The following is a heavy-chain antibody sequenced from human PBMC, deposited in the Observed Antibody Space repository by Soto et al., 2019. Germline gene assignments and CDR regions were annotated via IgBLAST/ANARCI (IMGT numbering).Heavy chain of an antibody. CDR3: ARQYCSSTSCYSPFDP. J-gene: IGHJ5*02. CDR1: GGSISSSSYY. CDR2: IYYSGST. D-gene: IGHD2-2*02. V-gene: IGHV4-39*01. Sequence: SETLSLTCTVSGGSISSSSYYWGWIRQPPGKGLEWIGSIYYSGSTYYNPSLKSRVTISVDTSKNQFSLKLSSVTAADTAVYYCARQYCSSTSCYSPFDPWGQGTLVTVSS.